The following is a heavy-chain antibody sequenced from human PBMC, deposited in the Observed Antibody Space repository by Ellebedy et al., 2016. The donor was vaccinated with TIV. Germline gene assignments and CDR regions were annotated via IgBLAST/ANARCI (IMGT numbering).Heavy chain of an antibody. Sequence: PGGSLRLSCAASGFTVSSNSMTWVRQVPGKGLEWVSVIYSGGTTYYADSVKGRFTISRDNSKNTLYLQMNSLRAEDTAVYYCARDRGTTMTVSDYWGQGTLVTVSS. V-gene: IGHV3-66*01. CDR3: ARDRGTTMTVSDY. CDR2: IYSGGTT. CDR1: GFTVSSNS. D-gene: IGHD3-22*01. J-gene: IGHJ4*02.